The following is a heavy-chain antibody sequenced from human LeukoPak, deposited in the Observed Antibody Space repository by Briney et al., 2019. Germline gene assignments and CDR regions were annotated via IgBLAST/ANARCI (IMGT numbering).Heavy chain of an antibody. V-gene: IGHV3-9*01. Sequence: QPGGSLRLSCAASGFKFDDYAMHWARQVPGKGLEWVSGISWHSGSIGYADSVKGRFTISRDNAKNSLYLQMNSLRAEDTALYYCAKDIGTSLPHSMDVWGQGTTVTVSS. CDR2: ISWHSGSI. D-gene: IGHD2-2*01. CDR3: AKDIGTSLPHSMDV. CDR1: GFKFDDYA. J-gene: IGHJ6*02.